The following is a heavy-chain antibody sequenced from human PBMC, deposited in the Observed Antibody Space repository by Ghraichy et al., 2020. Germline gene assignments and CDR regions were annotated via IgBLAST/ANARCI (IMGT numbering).Heavy chain of an antibody. CDR2: IYYSGST. V-gene: IGHV4-61*01. Sequence: SETLSLTCTVSGGSVSSGSYYWSWIRQPPGKGLEWIGYIYYSGSTNYNPSLKSRVTISVDTSKNQFSLKLSSVTAADTAVYYCARVMRCSGGSCYSAADFDYWGQGTLVTVSS. CDR3: ARVMRCSGGSCYSAADFDY. J-gene: IGHJ4*02. D-gene: IGHD2-15*01. CDR1: GGSVSSGSYY.